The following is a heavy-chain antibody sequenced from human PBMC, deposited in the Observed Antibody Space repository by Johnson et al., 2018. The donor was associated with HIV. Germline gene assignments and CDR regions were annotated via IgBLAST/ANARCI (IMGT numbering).Heavy chain of an antibody. V-gene: IGHV3-30*03. J-gene: IGHJ3*01. CDR1: GFTFSSYG. CDR3: ARDQRGGYSYGDAFDF. D-gene: IGHD5-18*01. CDR2: ISYDGSNK. Sequence: QVQLVESGGGVVQPGRSLRLSCAASGFTFSSYGMHWVRQAPGKGLEWVAIISYDGSNKYYRDSVKGRFTISRDNSKNSLYLQMNTLRAEDTAVYYCARDQRGGYSYGDAFDFWGQGTVVSVST.